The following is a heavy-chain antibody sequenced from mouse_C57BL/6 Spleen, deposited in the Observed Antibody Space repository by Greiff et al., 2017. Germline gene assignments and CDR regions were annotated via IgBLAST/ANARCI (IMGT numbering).Heavy chain of an antibody. CDR2: INPNNGGT. D-gene: IGHD2-10*02. J-gene: IGHJ2*01. V-gene: IGHV1-26*01. CDR3: ARRGYGNYFDY. CDR1: GYTFTDYY. Sequence: EVMLQQSGPELVKPGASVKISCKASGYTFTDYYMNWVKQSHGKSLEWIGDINPNNGGTSYNQKFKGKATLTVAKSSSTAYMELRSLTSEDSAVYYCARRGYGNYFDYWGQGTTLTVSS.